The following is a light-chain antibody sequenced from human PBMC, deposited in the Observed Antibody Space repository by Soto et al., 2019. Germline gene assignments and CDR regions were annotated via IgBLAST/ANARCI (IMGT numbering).Light chain of an antibody. Sequence: EIVLTQSPGTLSLSPGERATLSCRAIQSVSSSYLAWYQQKPGQAPRLLIYGASNRATGIPDRFSGSGSGTDFTLTISRLEPEDFAVYYCQQRSNWPPITFGQGTRLEI. CDR1: QSVSSSY. CDR2: GAS. J-gene: IGKJ5*01. V-gene: IGKV3D-20*02. CDR3: QQRSNWPPIT.